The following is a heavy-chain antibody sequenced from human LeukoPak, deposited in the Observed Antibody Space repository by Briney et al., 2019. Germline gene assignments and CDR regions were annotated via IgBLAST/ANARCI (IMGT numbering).Heavy chain of an antibody. Sequence: SETLSLTCTVSGGSISSGGYYWNWIRQHPGKGLEWLGYIYYSGSTYYNPSLKSRVTISVDTSKNQFSLKLSSVTAADTAVYYCAVGVDYGGNLDYWGQGTLVTVSS. V-gene: IGHV4-31*03. D-gene: IGHD4-23*01. CDR3: AVGVDYGGNLDY. J-gene: IGHJ4*02. CDR1: GGSISSGGYY. CDR2: IYYSGST.